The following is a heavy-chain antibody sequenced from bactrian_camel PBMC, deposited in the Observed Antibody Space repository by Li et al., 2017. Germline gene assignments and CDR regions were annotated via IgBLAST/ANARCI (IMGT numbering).Heavy chain of an antibody. CDR2: IISGGST. V-gene: IGHV3S40*01. CDR1: GFTFSSSA. J-gene: IGHJ4*01. CDR3: AAGDTYGAVSVKY. Sequence: VQLVESGGGLVRPEGSLRLSCAASGFTFSSSAMIWARQAPGRGLEWVSVIISGGSTECADSVKGRFTVSRDDAKNTMYLQLNGLKPEDTAVYYCAAGDTYGAVSVKYWGQGTQVTVS. D-gene: IGHD6*01.